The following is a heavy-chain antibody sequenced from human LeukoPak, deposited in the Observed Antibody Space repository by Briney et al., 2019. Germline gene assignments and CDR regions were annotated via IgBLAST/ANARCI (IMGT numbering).Heavy chain of an antibody. J-gene: IGHJ6*02. V-gene: IGHV4-59*08. Sequence: SETLSLTCTVSVGSVCSYYWSWIRQPLGRGREWIVYVFHSGTTKYNRSLTSPVTFSVDTSKNQFSLKLSSVTDAATAVYYCARYKSPTLGAHGMDVWGQGTTVTVSS. CDR1: VGSVCSYY. D-gene: IGHD1-26*01. CDR3: ARYKSPTLGAHGMDV. CDR2: VFHSGTT.